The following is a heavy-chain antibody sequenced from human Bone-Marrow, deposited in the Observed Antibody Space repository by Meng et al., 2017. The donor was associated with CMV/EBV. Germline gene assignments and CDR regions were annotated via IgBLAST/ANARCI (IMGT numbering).Heavy chain of an antibody. Sequence: SCAASGFTFSSYWMSWVRQAPGKGLEWVANIKQDGSEKYYVDSVKGRFTISRDNAKNSLYLQMNSLRAEDTAVYYCASNPKLGIGGMDVWGQGTTVTVSS. J-gene: IGHJ6*02. D-gene: IGHD7-27*01. CDR3: ASNPKLGIGGMDV. V-gene: IGHV3-7*01. CDR1: GFTFSSYW. CDR2: IKQDGSEK.